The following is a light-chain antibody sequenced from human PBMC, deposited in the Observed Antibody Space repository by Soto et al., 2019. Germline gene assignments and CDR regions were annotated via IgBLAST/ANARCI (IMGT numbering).Light chain of an antibody. CDR3: SSYTSSSTRV. CDR2: EVS. Sequence: QYVLTQPASVSGSPGQSITISCTGTSSDVGGYNYVSWDQQHPGKAPKLMIYEVSNRPSGVSNRFSGSKSGNTASLTISGLQAEDEADYYCSSYTSSSTRVFGGGTKLTVL. V-gene: IGLV2-14*01. CDR1: SSDVGGYNY. J-gene: IGLJ3*02.